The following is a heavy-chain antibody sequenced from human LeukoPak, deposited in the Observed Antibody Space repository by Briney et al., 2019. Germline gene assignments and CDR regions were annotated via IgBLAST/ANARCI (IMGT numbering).Heavy chain of an antibody. J-gene: IGHJ4*02. CDR1: GYSFTSYW. D-gene: IGHD2-2*01. Sequence: GESLKISCKGSGYSFTSYWICWVRQMPGKGLEWMGIIYPGDSDTRYSPSFQGQVTISADKSISTAYLQWSSLKASDTAMYYCATGGGYCSSTSCWCYWGQGTLVTVSS. CDR3: ATGGGYCSSTSCWCY. CDR2: IYPGDSDT. V-gene: IGHV5-51*01.